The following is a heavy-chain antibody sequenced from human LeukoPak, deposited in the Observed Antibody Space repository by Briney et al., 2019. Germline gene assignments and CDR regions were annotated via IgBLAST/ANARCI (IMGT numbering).Heavy chain of an antibody. CDR1: GYTFTGYY. Sequence: GASVKVSCKASGYTFTGYYVHWVRQAPGQGLEWMGWMNPKSGGTNYAQKFEARVTMNRDTSISTAYMELSRLRFDDTAVYYCAYARWRYGSVDYWGQGTLVTVSS. J-gene: IGHJ4*02. CDR2: MNPKSGGT. D-gene: IGHD3-10*01. CDR3: AYARWRYGSVDY. V-gene: IGHV1-2*02.